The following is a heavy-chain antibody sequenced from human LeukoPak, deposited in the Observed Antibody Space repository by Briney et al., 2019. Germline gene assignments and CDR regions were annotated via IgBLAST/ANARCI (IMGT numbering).Heavy chain of an antibody. V-gene: IGHV1-8*01. CDR1: GYTFTIYD. D-gene: IGHD3-3*01. CDR2: MNPNSGNT. Sequence: ASVTVPFKASGYTFTIYDINWVRQAPGQGVEGMGWMNPNSGNTGYTQKFQGIVTMTRNPSISTAYMELSSLRSEDTAVYYCAREDSDFWSGYLFDPWGQGTLVTVSS. J-gene: IGHJ5*02. CDR3: AREDSDFWSGYLFDP.